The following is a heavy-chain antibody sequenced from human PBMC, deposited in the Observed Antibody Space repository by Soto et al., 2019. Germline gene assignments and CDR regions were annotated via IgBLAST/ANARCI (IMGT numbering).Heavy chain of an antibody. Sequence: GGSLRLSCAASGFTFSNAWMSWVRQAPGKGLEWVGRIKSKTDGGTTDYAAPVKGRFTISRDDSKNTLYLQMNSLKTEDTAVYYCTTLVWGYCSGGSCSYNWFDPWGQGTLVTVSS. CDR3: TTLVWGYCSGGSCSYNWFDP. V-gene: IGHV3-15*01. CDR1: GFTFSNAW. D-gene: IGHD2-15*01. CDR2: IKSKTDGGTT. J-gene: IGHJ5*02.